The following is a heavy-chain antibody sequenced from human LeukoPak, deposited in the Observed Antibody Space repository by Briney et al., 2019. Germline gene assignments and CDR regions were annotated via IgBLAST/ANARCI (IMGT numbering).Heavy chain of an antibody. Sequence: APVKVSCKASGGTFSSYAISWVRQAPGQGLEWMGRIIPIFGTANYAQKFQGRVTITADKSTSTAYMELSSLRSVDTAVYYCARENSSGWADYWGQGTLVTVSS. CDR3: ARENSSGWADY. V-gene: IGHV1-69*06. D-gene: IGHD6-19*01. CDR1: GGTFSSYA. J-gene: IGHJ4*02. CDR2: IIPIFGTA.